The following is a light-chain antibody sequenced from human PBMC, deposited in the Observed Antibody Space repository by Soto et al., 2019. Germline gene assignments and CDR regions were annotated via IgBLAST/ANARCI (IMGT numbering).Light chain of an antibody. V-gene: IGKV1-39*01. CDR1: QNIDRY. J-gene: IGKJ4*01. Sequence: DIHMTQSPSSLSASVGDSVTITCRPSQNIDRYLHWYQHIPGKAPKLLIYGASNLQSGVPSRFTGSGSRTHFTLTISSLQPEDSATYYSQQTHSTPPTFGGGTKVE. CDR3: QQTHSTPPT. CDR2: GAS.